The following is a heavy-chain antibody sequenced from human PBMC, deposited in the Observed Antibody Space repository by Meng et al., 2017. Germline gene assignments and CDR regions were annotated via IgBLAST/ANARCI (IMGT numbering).Heavy chain of an antibody. Sequence: EGQLLGSGGGLVQPGGSLRLSCAASGFTFSSYGMTWVRQAPGKGLEWVSAIGGSGGSTYYADSVKGRFTISRDNSKNTLYLQMNSLRVEDTAVYYCAKLIAPSAYWGQGTLVTVSS. CDR2: IGGSGGST. J-gene: IGHJ4*02. V-gene: IGHV3-23*01. D-gene: IGHD2/OR15-2a*01. CDR3: AKLIAPSAY. CDR1: GFTFSSYG.